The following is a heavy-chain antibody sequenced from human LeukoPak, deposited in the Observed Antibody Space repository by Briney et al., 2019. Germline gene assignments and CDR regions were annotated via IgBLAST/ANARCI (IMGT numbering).Heavy chain of an antibody. V-gene: IGHV1-46*01. D-gene: IGHD3-10*01. Sequence: ASVNVSCKASGYTFTSYYMHWVRQAPGQGLEWMGIINPSGGSTSYAQKFQGRVTMTRDTSTSTVYMELSSLRSEDTAVYYCARDYRPGSPLWFGSPDYWGQGTLVTVSS. CDR3: ARDYRPGSPLWFGSPDY. J-gene: IGHJ4*02. CDR2: INPSGGST. CDR1: GYTFTSYY.